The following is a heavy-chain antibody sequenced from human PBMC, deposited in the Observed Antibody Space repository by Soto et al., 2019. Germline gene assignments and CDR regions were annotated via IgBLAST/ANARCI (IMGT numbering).Heavy chain of an antibody. J-gene: IGHJ5*02. Sequence: ASVKVSCKTSGYTFSNYGITWVRQAPGQPLEWLGWISLYSDGTNYAQKFQGRVSMTTDTSTTTAYMELRSLRSDDAAVYYCARVVPGAEAWFGPWGQGTLVTVSS. CDR2: ISLYSDGT. CDR3: ARVVPGAEAWFGP. V-gene: IGHV1-18*01. D-gene: IGHD2-2*01. CDR1: GYTFSNYG.